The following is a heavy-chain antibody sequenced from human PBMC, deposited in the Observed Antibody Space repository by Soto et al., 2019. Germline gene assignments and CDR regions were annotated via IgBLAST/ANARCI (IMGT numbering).Heavy chain of an antibody. CDR1: GFTFSSYA. CDR2: ISGSGGST. CDR3: AKDLYYDFWSGYPFYYYYGMDV. V-gene: IGHV3-23*01. J-gene: IGHJ6*02. Sequence: EVQLLESGGGLVQPGGSLRLSCAASGFTFSSYAMSWVRQAPGKGLEWVSAISGSGGSTYYADSVKGRFTISRDNSKNTLYLQMNSLRAEDTAVYYCAKDLYYDFWSGYPFYYYYGMDVWGQGTTVTVSS. D-gene: IGHD3-3*01.